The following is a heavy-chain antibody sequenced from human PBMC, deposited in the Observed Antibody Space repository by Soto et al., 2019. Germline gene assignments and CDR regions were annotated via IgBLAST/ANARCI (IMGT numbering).Heavy chain of an antibody. D-gene: IGHD5-12*01. J-gene: IGHJ4*02. CDR1: GGTFSSYA. CDR3: ASMWRWLRNFDY. CDR2: IIPIFGTA. V-gene: IGHV1-69*13. Sequence: SVKVSCKASGGTFSSYAISWVRQAPGQGLEWMGGIIPIFGTANYAQKFQGRVTITADESTSTAYMELSSLRSEDTAVYYCASMWRWLRNFDYWGQGTLVTVSS.